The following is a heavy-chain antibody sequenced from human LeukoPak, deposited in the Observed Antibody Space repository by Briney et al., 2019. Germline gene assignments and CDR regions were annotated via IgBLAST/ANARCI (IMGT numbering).Heavy chain of an antibody. D-gene: IGHD2-2*01. J-gene: IGHJ4*02. Sequence: GASVKVSCKASGYIFTSYGISWVRQAPGQGLEWVGWISAYNGNTNYAQNVQDRVTLTTDTSTTTAYMELRSLRSDDTAVYYCARALPGDCCGTTTCFSDHWGQGTLVTVSS. CDR1: GYIFTSYG. CDR2: ISAYNGNT. V-gene: IGHV1-18*01. CDR3: ARALPGDCCGTTTCFSDH.